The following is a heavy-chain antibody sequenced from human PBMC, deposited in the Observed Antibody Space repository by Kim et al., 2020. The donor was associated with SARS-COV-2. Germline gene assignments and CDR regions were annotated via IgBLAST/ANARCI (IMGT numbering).Heavy chain of an antibody. J-gene: IGHJ3*01. D-gene: IGHD4-17*01. CDR3: ARLDYGDYDEAFDL. V-gene: IGHV4-4*09. Sequence: NPALKRRVTISIDTSKNPISLKVTSLTAADTATYYCARLDYGDYDEAFDLWGPGTLVTVSS.